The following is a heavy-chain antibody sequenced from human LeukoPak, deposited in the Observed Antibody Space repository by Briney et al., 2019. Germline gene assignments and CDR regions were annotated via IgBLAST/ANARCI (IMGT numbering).Heavy chain of an antibody. J-gene: IGHJ4*02. CDR1: GGSFSGYY. D-gene: IGHD3-22*01. Sequence: PSETLSLTCAVYGGSFSGYYWSWIRQPPGKGLEWIGEINHSGSTNYNPSLKSRVTISVDTSKNQFSLKLSSVTAADTAVYYCARRAGDYDSSGYSVSGYFDYWGQGTLVTVSS. V-gene: IGHV4-34*01. CDR3: ARRAGDYDSSGYSVSGYFDY. CDR2: INHSGST.